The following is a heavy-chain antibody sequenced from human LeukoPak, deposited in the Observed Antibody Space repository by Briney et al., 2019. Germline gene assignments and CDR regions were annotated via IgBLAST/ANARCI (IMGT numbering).Heavy chain of an antibody. D-gene: IGHD3-22*01. J-gene: IGHJ4*02. CDR3: VRDNSRGQSLGVIY. CDR1: VFTFITYN. V-gene: IGHV3-48*01. CDR2: INADSSTI. Sequence: GGSLRLSFSSSVFTFITYNMNWVRQAPGKGLEWISYINADSSTIQYADSLRGRFTTSRDNAKNSLYLQMNSLRAEDTAVYYCVRDNSRGQSLGVIYWGQGSLVTVSS.